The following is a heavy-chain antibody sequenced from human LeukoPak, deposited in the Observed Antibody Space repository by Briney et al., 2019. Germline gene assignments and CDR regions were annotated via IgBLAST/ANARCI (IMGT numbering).Heavy chain of an antibody. CDR3: AAVAVRRYSYGFRRREYYYYMDV. Sequence: PGGSLRLSCAASGVTFDDYGMSWVRQAPGKGLEWVSGINWNGGSTGYADSVKGRFTISRDNAKNSLYLQMNSLRAEDTALYYCAAVAVRRYSYGFRRREYYYYMDVWGKGTTVTVSS. CDR1: GVTFDDYG. CDR2: INWNGGST. J-gene: IGHJ6*03. V-gene: IGHV3-20*04. D-gene: IGHD5-18*01.